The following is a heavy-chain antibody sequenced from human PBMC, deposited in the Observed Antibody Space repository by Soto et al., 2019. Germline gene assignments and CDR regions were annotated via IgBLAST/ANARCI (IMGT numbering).Heavy chain of an antibody. Sequence: SGPTLVNPTQTLTVTCTFSGFLLTTSGMSVSWIRQPPGKALEWIARIDWDDDKYYSTSLKTRLTISKDTSKNQVVLTMTNMDPVDTATYYCARIRDSRACDYWGQGTPVTVSS. V-gene: IGHV2-70*10. CDR3: ARIRDSRACDY. CDR1: GFLLTTSGMS. CDR2: IDWDDDK. D-gene: IGHD3-22*01. J-gene: IGHJ4*02.